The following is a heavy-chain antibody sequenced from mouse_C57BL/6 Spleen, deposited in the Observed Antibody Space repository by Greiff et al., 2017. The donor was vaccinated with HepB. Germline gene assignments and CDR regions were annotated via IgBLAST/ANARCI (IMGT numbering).Heavy chain of an antibody. J-gene: IGHJ3*01. CDR2: ISYDGSN. V-gene: IGHV3-6*01. D-gene: IGHD2-4*01. CDR1: GYSITSGYY. Sequence: ESGPGLVKPSQSLSLTCSVTGYSITSGYYWNWIRQFPGNKLEWMGYISYDGSNNYNPSLKNRISITRDTSKNQFFLKLNSVTTEDTATYYCARAPYDYDGWFAYWGQGTLVTVSA. CDR3: ARAPYDYDGWFAY.